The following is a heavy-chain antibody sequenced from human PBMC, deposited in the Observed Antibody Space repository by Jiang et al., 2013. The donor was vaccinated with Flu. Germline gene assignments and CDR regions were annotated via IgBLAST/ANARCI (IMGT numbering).Heavy chain of an antibody. Sequence: LLKPSETLSLTCAVYGGSFSGYYWSWIRQPPGKGLEWIGEINHSGSTNYNPSLKSRVTISVDTSKNQFSLKLSSVTAADTAVYYCARGPTMVRGGYYWGQGTLVTVSS. CDR3: ARGPTMVRGGYY. J-gene: IGHJ4*02. V-gene: IGHV4-34*01. D-gene: IGHD3-10*01. CDR1: GGSFSGYY. CDR2: INHSGST.